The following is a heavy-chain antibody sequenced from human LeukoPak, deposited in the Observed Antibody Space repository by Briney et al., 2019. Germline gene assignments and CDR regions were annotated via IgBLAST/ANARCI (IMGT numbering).Heavy chain of an antibody. CDR1: GDSIRRYY. J-gene: IGHJ4*02. CDR2: IYYSGST. D-gene: IGHD3-3*01. V-gene: IGHV4-59*01. CDR3: ARSENYDFWSGYYIGH. Sequence: SETLSLTCSVSGDSIRRYYWSWIRQPPGKGLEWIGYIYYSGSTNYNPSLKSRVTISLDMSKNQFSLKLSSVTAADTAVYYCARSENYDFWSGYYIGHWGQGTLVTVSS.